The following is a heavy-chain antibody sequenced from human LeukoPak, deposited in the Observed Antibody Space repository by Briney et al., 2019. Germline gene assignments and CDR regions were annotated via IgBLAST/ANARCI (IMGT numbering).Heavy chain of an antibody. CDR1: GFSKSKYW. Sequence: PGGAPRPSRAAPGFSKSKYWVDWGRQGPGEGAGWVANIKQDGSEKNYVDSVKGRFTISRDNAKNSLILQMNSLRDEDTAVYYCARGVWAPFDSWGQGTLVSVSS. V-gene: IGHV3-7*02. CDR3: ARGVWAPFDS. CDR2: IKQDGSEK. J-gene: IGHJ4*02. D-gene: IGHD7-27*01.